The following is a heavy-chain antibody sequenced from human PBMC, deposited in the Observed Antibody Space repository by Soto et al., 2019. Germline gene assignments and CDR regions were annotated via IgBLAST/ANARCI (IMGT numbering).Heavy chain of an antibody. CDR1: GFSFSSYD. V-gene: IGHV3-64*01. D-gene: IGHD3-3*01. J-gene: IGHJ6*04. CDR3: AITYYDFYV. CDR2: VSRNGINT. Sequence: EEQLVQSGGGLVQPGGSLRLSCAASGFSFSSYDLFWVRQAPGKGLEYVSAVSRNGINTYYANSVKGRFTISRDNSKNIMYLQMGTLRAEDMAVYYCAITYYDFYVRGKGTTVIVSS.